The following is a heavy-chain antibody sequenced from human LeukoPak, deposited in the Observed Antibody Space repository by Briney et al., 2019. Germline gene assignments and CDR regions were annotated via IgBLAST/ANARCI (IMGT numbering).Heavy chain of an antibody. CDR3: AKGGEFYYNHYHVDV. CDR2: ISESGGST. CDR1: GFTFVTYV. J-gene: IGHJ6*03. V-gene: IGHV3-23*01. Sequence: GGSLRLSCSASGFTFVTYVMTWVRQAPGKGPEWISAISESGGSTYYADSVKGRFTISRDNSKSTLYLQMSSLRAEDTAIYFCAKGGEFYYNHYHVDVWGKGTTVSVSS. D-gene: IGHD3-16*01.